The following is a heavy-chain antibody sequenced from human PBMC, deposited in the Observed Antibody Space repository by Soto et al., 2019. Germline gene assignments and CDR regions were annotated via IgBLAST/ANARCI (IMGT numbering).Heavy chain of an antibody. J-gene: IGHJ4*02. CDR3: AHRVLRTVFGLITTTAIYFDS. D-gene: IGHD3-3*01. Sequence: QITLNESGPTQVKPRQTLTLTCTLSGFSLTTSGVGVGWIRQYPRKAPEWLALIYWDEDKRYSPSLKSRLTITKDTTKNPVVLTTGDLGPADTATYYCAHRVLRTVFGLITTTAIYFDSWGQGTPVAVSS. CDR2: IYWDEDK. CDR1: GFSLTTSGVG. V-gene: IGHV2-5*02.